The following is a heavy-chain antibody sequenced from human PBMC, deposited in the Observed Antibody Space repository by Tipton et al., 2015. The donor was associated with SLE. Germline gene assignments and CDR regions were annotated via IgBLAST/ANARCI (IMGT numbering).Heavy chain of an antibody. CDR2: IYYSGST. CDR3: ATIEAAESFDY. J-gene: IGHJ4*02. CDR1: GGSISYYY. V-gene: IGHV4-59*01. Sequence: TLSLTCTVSGGSISYYYWSWIRQPPGKGLEWIGYIYYSGSTNYNPSLKSRLTISLDTSKHQFSRKLRSVTAADTAVYYCATIEAAESFDYWGQGTLVTVSS. D-gene: IGHD6-13*01.